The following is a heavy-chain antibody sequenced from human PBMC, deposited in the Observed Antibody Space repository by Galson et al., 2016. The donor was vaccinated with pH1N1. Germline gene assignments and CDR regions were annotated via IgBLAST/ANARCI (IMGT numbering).Heavy chain of an antibody. J-gene: IGHJ6*03. CDR1: GGSVTSSSYY. CDR3: ATMKAVSGPLYMDV. V-gene: IGHV4-39*07. D-gene: IGHD3-22*01. CDR2: PYDRGST. Sequence: TLSLTCTVSGGSVTSSSYYWGWIRQPPGRGLERIGSPYDRGSTYYNSALTSRVAISIDTSKNQFSLKVNSVTAADAAVYYCATMKAVSGPLYMDVWGKGTTVTVSS.